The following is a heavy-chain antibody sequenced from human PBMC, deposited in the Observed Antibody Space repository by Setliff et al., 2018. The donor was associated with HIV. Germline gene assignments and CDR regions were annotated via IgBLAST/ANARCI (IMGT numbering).Heavy chain of an antibody. V-gene: IGHV4-34*01. CDR1: GGSLTGYF. D-gene: IGHD3-10*01. Sequence: PSETLSLTCAVYGGSLTGYFWTWIRQSPGKGLEWVGQVNRDGGAYYNPSLRSRVTISVDTSKNQFSLKLTSMTAADTAVYYCARGWVRGPIISPGTYFSYGLDVWGQGTPVTVSS. CDR3: ARGWVRGPIISPGTYFSYGLDV. CDR2: VNRDGGA. J-gene: IGHJ6*02.